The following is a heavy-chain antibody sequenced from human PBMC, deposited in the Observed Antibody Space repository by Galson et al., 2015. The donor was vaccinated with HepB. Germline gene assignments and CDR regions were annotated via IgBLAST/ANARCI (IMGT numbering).Heavy chain of an antibody. CDR1: GFTFSGSA. V-gene: IGHV3-73*01. CDR2: IRSKANSYAT. D-gene: IGHD1-26*01. J-gene: IGHJ6*02. CDR3: TRRVGAINYYYYGMDV. Sequence: SLRLSCAASGFTFSGSAMHWVRQASGKGLEWVGRIRSKANSYATAYAASVKGRFTISRDDSKNTAYLQMNSLKTEDTAVYYCTRRVGAINYYYYGMDVWGQGTTVTVSS.